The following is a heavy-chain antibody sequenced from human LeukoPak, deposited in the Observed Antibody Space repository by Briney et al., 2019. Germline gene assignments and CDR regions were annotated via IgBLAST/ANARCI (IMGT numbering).Heavy chain of an antibody. CDR2: IIPIFGTA. Sequence: ASVKVSCKASGGTFSSYAISWVRQAPGQGLEWMGGIIPIFGTANYAQKFQGRVTITADESTSTAYMELSSLRSEDTAVYYCARTNYYDSSGYYSALDYWGQGTLVIVSS. J-gene: IGHJ4*02. D-gene: IGHD3-22*01. CDR3: ARTNYYDSSGYYSALDY. V-gene: IGHV1-69*01. CDR1: GGTFSSYA.